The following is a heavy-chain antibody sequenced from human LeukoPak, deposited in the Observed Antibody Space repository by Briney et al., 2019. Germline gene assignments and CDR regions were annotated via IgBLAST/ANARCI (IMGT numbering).Heavy chain of an antibody. CDR1: GFTFSSYA. D-gene: IGHD2-8*02. CDR3: AKLPDIVLVVYAWYFDL. CDR2: ISGSGGCT. Sequence: GGSLRLSCAASGFTFSSYAMSWVRQAPGKGLEWVSAISGSGGCTYYADSVKGRFTISRDNSKNTLYLQMNSLRAEDTAVYYCAKLPDIVLVVYAWYFDLWGRGTLVTVSS. J-gene: IGHJ2*01. V-gene: IGHV3-23*01.